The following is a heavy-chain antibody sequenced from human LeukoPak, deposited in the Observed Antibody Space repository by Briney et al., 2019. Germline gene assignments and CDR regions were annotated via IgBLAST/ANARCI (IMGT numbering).Heavy chain of an antibody. CDR3: ARGDGSYYLFDY. Sequence: GGSLRLSCAASGFTFSSYSINWVRQAPGKGLEWVSSISGSSSYIYYADSVKGRFTISRDNSKNTLYLQMNSLRAEDTAVYYCARGDGSYYLFDYWGQGTLVTVSS. V-gene: IGHV3-21*01. CDR1: GFTFSSYS. CDR2: ISGSSSYI. D-gene: IGHD1-26*01. J-gene: IGHJ4*02.